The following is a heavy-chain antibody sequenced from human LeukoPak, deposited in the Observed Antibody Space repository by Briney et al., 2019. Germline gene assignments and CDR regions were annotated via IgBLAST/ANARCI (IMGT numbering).Heavy chain of an antibody. V-gene: IGHV3-7*01. CDR2: IKPDGGET. CDR1: GFTFSNYW. D-gene: IGHD3-22*01. J-gene: IGHJ6*02. CDR3: ARVGTMIVVITLPVYYYGMDV. Sequence: GGSLRLSCAASGFTFSNYWMSWVRQAPGKGLEWVINIKPDGGETYFVDSVKGRFTISRDNAKNSLYLQMNSLRVEDTAVYYCARVGTMIVVITLPVYYYGMDVWGQGTTVTVSS.